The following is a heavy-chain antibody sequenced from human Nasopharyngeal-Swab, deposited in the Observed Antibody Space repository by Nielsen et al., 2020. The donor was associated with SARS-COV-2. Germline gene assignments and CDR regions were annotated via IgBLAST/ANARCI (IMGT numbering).Heavy chain of an antibody. Sequence: WIRKRPGKGLEWIGYIYYSGSNDYNPSLKRRVTISVDTSKNQFCLKLSSVTAADTAVYYCARDYRTVTTGGVYYYYYMDVWGKGTTVTVSS. CDR2: IYYSGSN. V-gene: IGHV4-30-4*01. CDR3: ARDYRTVTTGGVYYYYYMDV. J-gene: IGHJ6*03. D-gene: IGHD4-17*01.